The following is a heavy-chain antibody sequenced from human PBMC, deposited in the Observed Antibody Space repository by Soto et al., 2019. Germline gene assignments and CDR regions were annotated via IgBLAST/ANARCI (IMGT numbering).Heavy chain of an antibody. D-gene: IGHD5-18*01. CDR2: IYNTGST. CDR3: ARDSGYAFDS. Sequence: ETLSLTCTVSVGSISSNYWSWIRQPPGKGPEWIGDIYNTGSTNYNPSLKSRVTMAVNTAKNQISLKLGSVTAADTARYYCARDSGYAFDSWGQGTLVTVSS. CDR1: VGSISSNY. V-gene: IGHV4-59*01. J-gene: IGHJ4*02.